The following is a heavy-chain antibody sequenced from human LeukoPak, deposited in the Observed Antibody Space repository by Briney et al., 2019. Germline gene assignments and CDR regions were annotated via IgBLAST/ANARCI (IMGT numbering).Heavy chain of an antibody. CDR1: GGSFSGYY. V-gene: IGHV4-34*01. Sequence: SETLSLTCAVYGGSFSGYYWSWIRLPPGKGLEWIGEINDSGSTNYNPSLKSRVTISVDSSKNQFSLKLSSVTAADTAVYYCARGTNIVVVVAATLLFDYWGQGTLVTVSS. J-gene: IGHJ4*02. CDR3: ARGTNIVVVVAATLLFDY. CDR2: INDSGST. D-gene: IGHD2-15*01.